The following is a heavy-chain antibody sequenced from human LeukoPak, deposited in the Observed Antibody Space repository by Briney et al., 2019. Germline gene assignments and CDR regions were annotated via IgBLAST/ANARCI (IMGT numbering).Heavy chain of an antibody. V-gene: IGHV3-23*01. Sequence: GGTLRLSCAVSGFTFSNYGMSWVRQAPGKGLEWVSTISGSGGRTYYADSVKGRLTISRDNSKNTLYLQMNSLRAEDTAVYYCAKDDSGSYYPYYYYMDVWGKGTTVTISS. CDR2: ISGSGGRT. CDR3: AKDDSGSYYPYYYYMDV. J-gene: IGHJ6*03. D-gene: IGHD1-26*01. CDR1: GFTFSNYG.